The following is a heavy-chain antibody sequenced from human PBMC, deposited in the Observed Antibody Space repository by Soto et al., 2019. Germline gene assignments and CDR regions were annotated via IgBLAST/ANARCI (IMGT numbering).Heavy chain of an antibody. V-gene: IGHV3-30-3*01. CDR2: ISYDGSNK. Sequence: QVQLVESGGGVVQPGRSLRLSCAASGFTFSSYAMHWVRQAPGKGLEWVAVISYDGSNKYYADSVKGRFTISRDNSKNTLYLQMNSLRAEDTAVYYCARDGSRVRGVRYYYGMDVWGQGTTVTVSS. D-gene: IGHD3-10*01. CDR1: GFTFSSYA. CDR3: ARDGSRVRGVRYYYGMDV. J-gene: IGHJ6*02.